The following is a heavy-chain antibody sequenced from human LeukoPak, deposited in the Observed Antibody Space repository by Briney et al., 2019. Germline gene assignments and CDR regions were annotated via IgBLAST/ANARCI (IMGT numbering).Heavy chain of an antibody. J-gene: IGHJ4*02. Sequence: PGGSLRLSCAASGFTFSSYWMSWVRQAPGKGLEWVANIKQDGSEKYYVDSVKGRFTISRDNAKNSLYLQMNSLRAEDTAVYYCARRPILRYFDWLVKAFDYWGQGTLVTVSS. D-gene: IGHD3-9*01. V-gene: IGHV3-7*01. CDR3: ARRPILRYFDWLVKAFDY. CDR2: IKQDGSEK. CDR1: GFTFSSYW.